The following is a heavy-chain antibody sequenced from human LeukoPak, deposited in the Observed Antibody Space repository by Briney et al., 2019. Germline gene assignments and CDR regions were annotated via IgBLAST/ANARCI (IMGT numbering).Heavy chain of an antibody. CDR3: AKDRSRELLALWDAFDI. J-gene: IGHJ3*02. CDR2: ISGSGDRT. Sequence: GGSLRLSCAASGFTFSGYAVSWVRQAPGKGLEWVSTISGSGDRTYYADSMKGRITISRDNSKNTLYLQMNSLRAEDTAVYYCAKDRSRELLALWDAFDIWAKGQWSPSLQ. V-gene: IGHV3-23*01. CDR1: GFTFSGYA. D-gene: IGHD2-15*01.